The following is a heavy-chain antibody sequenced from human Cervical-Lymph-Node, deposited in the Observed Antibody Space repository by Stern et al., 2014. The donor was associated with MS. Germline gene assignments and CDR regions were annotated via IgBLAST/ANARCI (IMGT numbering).Heavy chain of an antibody. Sequence: VQLVESGAEVKKPGASVKVSCKAFGYTFTSNKMHWVRQAPGQGLEWVGIIKPGGGRTRDAQKLQGRVTMTRDKSTSTVYMELTSLRSEDTAVYSCARDNGGWSVDSWGQGTLVIVSS. CDR3: ARDNGGWSVDS. CDR1: GYTFTSNK. V-gene: IGHV1-46*01. D-gene: IGHD6-19*01. CDR2: IKPGGGRT. J-gene: IGHJ4*02.